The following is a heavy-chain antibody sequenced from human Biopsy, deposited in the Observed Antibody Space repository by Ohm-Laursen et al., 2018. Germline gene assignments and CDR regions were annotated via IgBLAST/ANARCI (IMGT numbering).Heavy chain of an antibody. CDR2: IYNTETT. CDR3: ARHPTGFWFDP. CDR1: GGSISSSTTYY. V-gene: IGHV4-39*01. J-gene: IGHJ5*02. Sequence: TLSLTCPVSGGSISSSTTYYWAWLRQPPGKGLEWIGSIYNTETTFYNPSLKSRVTISFDTSTNQFSLKVSSVTAADTALYFCARHPTGFWFDPWGHGTLVTVSS.